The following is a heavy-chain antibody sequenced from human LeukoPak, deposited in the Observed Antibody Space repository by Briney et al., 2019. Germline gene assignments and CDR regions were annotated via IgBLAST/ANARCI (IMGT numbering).Heavy chain of an antibody. V-gene: IGHV3-48*01. D-gene: IGHD6-13*01. CDR2: VGSSDDTT. Sequence: GGTLRLSCAASGFTFSGFSMNWVRQAPGKGLEWVSYVGSSDDTTYYTNSVKGRFTISRDDAKNSLFLQMNSLRPEDTGVYYCARGRSWYLDAFDIWGQGTMVTVSS. CDR1: GFTFSGFS. CDR3: ARGRSWYLDAFDI. J-gene: IGHJ3*02.